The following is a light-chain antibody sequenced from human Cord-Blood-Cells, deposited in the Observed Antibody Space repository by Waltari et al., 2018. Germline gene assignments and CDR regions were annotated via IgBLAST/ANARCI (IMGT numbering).Light chain of an antibody. CDR1: SSDVGSYHL. J-gene: IGLJ2*01. CDR3: CSYAGSSTVV. CDR2: EVS. V-gene: IGLV2-23*02. Sequence: QSALTQPASVSGSPGQSITISCTGTSSDVGSYHLVSGYQQHPGKAPKLMIYEVSKRPSGVSNRFSGSKSGNTTSLTISGLQAEDEADYYCCSYAGSSTVVFGGGTKLTVL.